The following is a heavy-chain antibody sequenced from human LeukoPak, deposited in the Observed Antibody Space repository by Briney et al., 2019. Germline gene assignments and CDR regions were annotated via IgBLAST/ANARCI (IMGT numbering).Heavy chain of an antibody. J-gene: IGHJ5*02. D-gene: IGHD3-10*01. CDR2: IYYSGST. CDR3: ARSHMVRGVIFHEIARFGP. CDR1: GGSISSGDYY. V-gene: IGHV4-30-4*01. Sequence: SQTLSLTCTVSGGSISSGDYYWSWIRQPPGKGLEWIGYIYYSGSTYYNPSLKSRVTISVDTSKNQFSLKLSSVTAADTAVYYCARSHMVRGVIFHEIARFGPWGQGTLVTVSS.